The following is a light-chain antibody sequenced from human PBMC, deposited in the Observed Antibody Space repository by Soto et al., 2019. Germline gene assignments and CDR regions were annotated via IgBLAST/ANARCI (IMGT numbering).Light chain of an antibody. CDR2: ATS. V-gene: IGKV1-27*01. CDR1: QSISNY. CDR3: QKNNSAPHT. J-gene: IGKJ2*01. Sequence: DIQMTQSPSSLSASVGDRVTISCRASQSISNYLAWYQQKPGKVPKLLIYATSTLQSGVPSRFSGSGSGTDFSLTISSLQPEDVATYYCQKNNSAPHTFGQGTKLEIK.